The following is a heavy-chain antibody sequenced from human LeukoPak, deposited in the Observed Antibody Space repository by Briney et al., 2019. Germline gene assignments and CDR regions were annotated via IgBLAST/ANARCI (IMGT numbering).Heavy chain of an antibody. D-gene: IGHD1-7*01. CDR1: GYTFTSYD. V-gene: IGHV1-8*01. CDR3: ARRNWNYVPAFDI. J-gene: IGHJ3*02. CDR2: MNPNSGNT. Sequence: GASVKVSCKASGYTFTSYDINWVRQATGQGLEWMGWMNPNSGNTAYAQKFQGRVTMTRNTSISTAYMELSSLRSDDTAVYYCARRNWNYVPAFDIWGQGTRVTVSS.